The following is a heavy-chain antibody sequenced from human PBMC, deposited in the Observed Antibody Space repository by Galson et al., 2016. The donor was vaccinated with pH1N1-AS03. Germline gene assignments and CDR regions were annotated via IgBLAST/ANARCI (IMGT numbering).Heavy chain of an antibody. Sequence: SLRLSCAASGFTFSRFWMSWVRQAPGKGLEWVANIKQDGSEKYYLDSVRGRFTISRDNAKNSLYLQMNSLRAEDTAVCYCVRQGEEYWGQGTLVTVSS. D-gene: IGHD3-10*01. V-gene: IGHV3-7*01. J-gene: IGHJ4*02. CDR1: GFTFSRFW. CDR3: VRQGEEY. CDR2: IKQDGSEK.